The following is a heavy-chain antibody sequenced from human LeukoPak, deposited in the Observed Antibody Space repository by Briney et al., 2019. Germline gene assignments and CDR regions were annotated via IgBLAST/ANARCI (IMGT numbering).Heavy chain of an antibody. CDR3: ASAGAYYYSMDV. CDR1: GFTFSTYS. J-gene: IGHJ6*03. V-gene: IGHV3-48*01. D-gene: IGHD7-27*01. Sequence: GGSLRLSCAASGFTFSTYSMNWVRQAPGKGLEWVSYISSSSSTIYYAGSVKGRFTISRDNAKNSLYLQMNSLRAEDTAVYYCASAGAYYYSMDVWGKGTTVTVSS. CDR2: ISSSSSTI.